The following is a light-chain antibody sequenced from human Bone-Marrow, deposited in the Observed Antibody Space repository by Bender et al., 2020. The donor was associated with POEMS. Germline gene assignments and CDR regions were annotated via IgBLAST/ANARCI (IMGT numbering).Light chain of an antibody. V-gene: IGLV2-11*01. CDR2: DVT. Sequence: QSALTQPRSVSGSPGQSVTISCTGTSSDIGGHDYVSWHQQHPGKAPKVMIYDVTKRPSGVPDRFSGSKSGNTASLTISGLQAEDDANYFCSSGVLFGGGTKLTVL. CDR3: SSGVL. CDR1: SSDIGGHDY. J-gene: IGLJ2*01.